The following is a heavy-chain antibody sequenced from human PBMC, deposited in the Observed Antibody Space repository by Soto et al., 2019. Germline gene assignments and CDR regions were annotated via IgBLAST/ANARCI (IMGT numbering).Heavy chain of an antibody. Sequence: GGSLRLSCVASGFTFSSYGMHWVRQAPGKGLEWVAVISYDGSNKYYADSVKGRFTISRDDSKNTLYLQMNSLRAEDTAVYYCAKASAADTGQGYFDYWGQGTLVTVSS. CDR1: GFTFSSYG. J-gene: IGHJ4*02. V-gene: IGHV3-30*18. CDR2: ISYDGSNK. D-gene: IGHD6-13*01. CDR3: AKASAADTGQGYFDY.